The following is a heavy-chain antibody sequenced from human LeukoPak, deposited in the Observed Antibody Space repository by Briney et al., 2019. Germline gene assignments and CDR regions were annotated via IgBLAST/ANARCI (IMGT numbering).Heavy chain of an antibody. CDR3: ATYFYGDYATHYFDF. Sequence: PGGSLRPSCATSGFTFSSYAMSWVRQAPGKGLEWVSGIGASGGSTYYADSVKGRFTISRDNSKNTLYLQMNSLRTEDTAVYYCATYFYGDYATHYFDFWGQGTLVTVSS. CDR2: IGASGGST. J-gene: IGHJ4*02. D-gene: IGHD4-17*01. CDR1: GFTFSSYA. V-gene: IGHV3-23*01.